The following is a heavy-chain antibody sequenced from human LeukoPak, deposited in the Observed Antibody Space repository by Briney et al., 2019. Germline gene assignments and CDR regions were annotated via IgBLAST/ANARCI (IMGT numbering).Heavy chain of an antibody. CDR1: GGSISSYY. D-gene: IGHD6-13*01. CDR2: IYYSGST. V-gene: IGHV4-59*08. Sequence: SETLSLTCTVSGGSISSYYWSWIRQPPGKGLEWIGYIYYSGSTNYNPSLKSRVTISVDTSKNQLSLKLSSVTAADTAVYYCARHGYSSSSFQHWGQGTLVTVSS. CDR3: ARHGYSSSSFQH. J-gene: IGHJ1*01.